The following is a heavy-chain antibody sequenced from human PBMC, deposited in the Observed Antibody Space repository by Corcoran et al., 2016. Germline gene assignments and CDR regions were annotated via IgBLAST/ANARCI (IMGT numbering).Heavy chain of an antibody. D-gene: IGHD2-2*02. CDR2: IIPIFGTA. CDR1: GGTFSSYA. V-gene: IGHV1-69*01. Sequence: QVQLVQSGAEVKKPGSSVKVSCKASGGTFSSYAISWVRQAPGQGLEWMGGIIPIFGTANYAQKFQGRVTITADESTSTAYMELSSLRSEDTAVYYCARADIVVVPAAIPTMCMDVWGQGTTVTVSS. J-gene: IGHJ6*02. CDR3: ARADIVVVPAAIPTMCMDV.